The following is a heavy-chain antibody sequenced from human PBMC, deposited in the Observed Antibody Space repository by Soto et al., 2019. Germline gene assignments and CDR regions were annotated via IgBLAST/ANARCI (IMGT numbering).Heavy chain of an antibody. CDR2: ISGSGSST. J-gene: IGHJ6*02. Sequence: GESLKISCAASGFTFSSYAMSWVRQAPGKGLEWVSAISGSGSSTYYADSVKGLFTISRDNSKNTLYLQMNSLRAEDTAVYYCAKTIIAADGILGSEVWGQGTTVTVSS. CDR1: GFTFSSYA. D-gene: IGHD6-13*01. V-gene: IGHV3-23*01. CDR3: AKTIIAADGILGSEV.